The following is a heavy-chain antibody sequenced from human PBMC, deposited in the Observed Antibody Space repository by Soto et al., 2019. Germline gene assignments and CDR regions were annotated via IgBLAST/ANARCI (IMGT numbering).Heavy chain of an antibody. Sequence: SVKVSCKASGATFTSYAISWVRQATGQGLEWMGGIIPIFGTANYAQKFQGRVTITADKSTSTAYMELSSLRSEDTAVYYCARGRSSGEYYYFGCWGQGNRGTASS. CDR3: ARGRSSGEYYYFGC. V-gene: IGHV1-69*06. D-gene: IGHD4-17*01. CDR2: IIPIFGTA. CDR1: GATFTSYA. J-gene: IGHJ4*02.